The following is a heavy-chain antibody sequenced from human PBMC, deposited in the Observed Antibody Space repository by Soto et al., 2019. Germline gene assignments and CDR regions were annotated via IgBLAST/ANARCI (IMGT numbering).Heavy chain of an antibody. CDR2: LIVMFGPG. D-gene: IGHD3-3*01. CDR1: GGDFSYSA. CDR3: DRDRDDTVFGTETGFDY. Sequence: QVQLVQSGAEVKEPWSSVTVSCRTSGGDFSYSAISWVRQAPGQGLEWLGILIVMFGPGTYAQKFQDRVTITAHATISTAFFEPKRLTSDGTAISYCDRDRDDTVFGTETGFDYGGQGTLVTVS. J-gene: IGHJ4*02. V-gene: IGHV1-69*15.